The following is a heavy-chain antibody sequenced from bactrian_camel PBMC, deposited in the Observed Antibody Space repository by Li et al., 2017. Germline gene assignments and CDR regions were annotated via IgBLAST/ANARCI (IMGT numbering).Heavy chain of an antibody. CDR3: AAGFFLGENWLCGNLRYDDVH. D-gene: IGHD5*01. V-gene: IGHV3S53*01. Sequence: QVQLVESGGGSVQAGGSLRLSCTASPYSSSRYCLAWFRQAPGKEREEVASTASDGSTTYADFVKGRFTISQDAAKNTVYLQMNDLKPEDTAMYYCAAGFFLGENWLCGNLRYDDVHWGQGTQVTVS. CDR2: TASDGST. J-gene: IGHJ4*01. CDR1: PYSSSRYC.